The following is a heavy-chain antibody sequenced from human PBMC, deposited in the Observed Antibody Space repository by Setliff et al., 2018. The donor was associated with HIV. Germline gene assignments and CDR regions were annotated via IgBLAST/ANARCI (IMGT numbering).Heavy chain of an antibody. V-gene: IGHV3-7*01. CDR1: GFTFSSYW. CDR2: IKQDGSEK. CDR3: ARDFRIIVPDVFDI. D-gene: IGHD2-15*01. Sequence: GESLKISCAASGFTFSSYWMSWVRQAPGKGLEWVANIKQDGSEKYYVDSVKGRFTISRDNAKNSLYLQMNSLRAEDTAVYYCARDFRIIVPDVFDIWGRGTMVTVSS. J-gene: IGHJ3*02.